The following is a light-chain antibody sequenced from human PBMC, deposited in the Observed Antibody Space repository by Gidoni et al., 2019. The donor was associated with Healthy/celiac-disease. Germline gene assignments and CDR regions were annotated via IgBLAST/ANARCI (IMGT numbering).Light chain of an antibody. CDR2: DAS. CDR1: QDSSNY. Sequence: DIQMTQSPSSLSASVGDRVTITCQASQDSSNYLNWYQQKPGKAPKLLIYDASNLETGVPSRFSGSGSGTDFTFTISSLQPEDIATYYCQQYDNLPYTFGQGTKLEIK. J-gene: IGKJ2*01. V-gene: IGKV1-33*01. CDR3: QQYDNLPYT.